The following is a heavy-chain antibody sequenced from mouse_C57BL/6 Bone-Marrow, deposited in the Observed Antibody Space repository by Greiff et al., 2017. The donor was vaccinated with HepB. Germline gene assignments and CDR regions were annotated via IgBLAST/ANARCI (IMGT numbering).Heavy chain of an antibody. CDR2: ISSGGSYT. Sequence: EVQVVESGGDLVKPGGSLKLSCAASGFTFSSYGMSWVRQTPDKRLEWVATISSGGSYTYYPDSVKGRFTISRDNAKNTLYLQMSSLKSEDTAMYYCARPYDGYSWFAYWGQGTLVTVSA. V-gene: IGHV5-6*01. CDR3: ARPYDGYSWFAY. CDR1: GFTFSSYG. J-gene: IGHJ3*01. D-gene: IGHD2-3*01.